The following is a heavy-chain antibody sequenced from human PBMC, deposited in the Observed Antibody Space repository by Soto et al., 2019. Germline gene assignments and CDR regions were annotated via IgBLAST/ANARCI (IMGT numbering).Heavy chain of an antibody. J-gene: IGHJ4*02. CDR3: ARGGMGAARLLAPT. CDR2: IYYSGST. Sequence: SETLSLTCTVSGGSISSGGYYWSWNRQHPGKGLEWIGYIYYSGSTYYNPSLKSRVTISVDTSKNQFSLKLSSVTAADTAVYYCARGGMGAARLLAPTGGQGTLVTVSS. V-gene: IGHV4-31*03. CDR1: GGSISSGGYY. D-gene: IGHD6-6*01.